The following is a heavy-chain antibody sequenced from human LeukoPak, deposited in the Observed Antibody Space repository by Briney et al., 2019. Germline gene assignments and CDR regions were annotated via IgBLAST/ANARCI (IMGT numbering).Heavy chain of an antibody. V-gene: IGHV4-34*01. CDR3: ARRGGMAARSYYYYMDV. CDR2: INHSGST. J-gene: IGHJ6*03. D-gene: IGHD6-6*01. Sequence: SETLSLTCAVYGGSFSGYYWSWIRQPPGKGLEWIGEINHSGSTNYNPSLKSRVTISVDTSKNQFSLKLSSVTAADTAVYYCARRGGMAARSYYYYMDVWGKGTTVTVSS. CDR1: GGSFSGYY.